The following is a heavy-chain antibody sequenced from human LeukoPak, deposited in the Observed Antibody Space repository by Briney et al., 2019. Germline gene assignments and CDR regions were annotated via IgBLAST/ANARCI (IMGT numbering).Heavy chain of an antibody. J-gene: IGHJ4*02. CDR3: ARAPTREGGGALFDY. V-gene: IGHV4-4*07. Sequence: SETLSLTCTVSGGPITSYYWSWIRQPAGKGLEWIGRTYSSGSTNFNPSLKSRVTMSVDTSKNQISLNLTSVTAADTAVYYCARAPTREGGGALFDYWGQGTLVTVSS. CDR2: TYSSGST. CDR1: GGPITSYY. D-gene: IGHD3-16*01.